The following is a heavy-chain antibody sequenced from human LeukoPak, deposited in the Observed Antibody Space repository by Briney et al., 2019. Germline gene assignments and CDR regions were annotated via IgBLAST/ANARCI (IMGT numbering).Heavy chain of an antibody. CDR1: GFTVSSNY. Sequence: GGSLRLSCAASGFTVSSNYMSWVRQAPGKGLEWVSVIYSGGSTYYADSVKGRFTISRDNAKNTLYLQMNSLRAEDTAVYYCADPFADAFDIWGQGTMVTVSS. V-gene: IGHV3-66*01. CDR2: IYSGGST. CDR3: ADPFADAFDI. D-gene: IGHD3-3*01. J-gene: IGHJ3*02.